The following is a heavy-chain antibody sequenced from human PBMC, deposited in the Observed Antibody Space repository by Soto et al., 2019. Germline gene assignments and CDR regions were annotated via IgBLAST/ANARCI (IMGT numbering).Heavy chain of an antibody. J-gene: IGHJ6*02. D-gene: IGHD2-2*01. CDR3: ARGASFSTMDV. Sequence: EVQLVESGGGLVQPGGSLRRSCAASGFTFSSYWIQWVRQAPGKGLVWVSRINGDGSVSAYADSVKGRFTISRDNTKNTLYLQMSSLRAEDEAVYYCARGASFSTMDVWGQGTTVTVSS. V-gene: IGHV3-74*01. CDR2: INGDGSVS. CDR1: GFTFSSYW.